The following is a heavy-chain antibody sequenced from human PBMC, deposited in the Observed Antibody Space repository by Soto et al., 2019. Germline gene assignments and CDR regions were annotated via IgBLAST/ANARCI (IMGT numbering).Heavy chain of an antibody. J-gene: IGHJ6*02. Sequence: EVQLVESGGGLVQPGRSLRLSCAASGFTFDDYAMHWVRQAPGKGLEWVSGISWNSGSIGYADSVKGRFTISRDNAKNSLYLQMNSLRAEDTALYYCAKDRGTAMAYGMDVWGQGTTVTVSS. CDR2: ISWNSGSI. D-gene: IGHD5-18*01. V-gene: IGHV3-9*01. CDR3: AKDRGTAMAYGMDV. CDR1: GFTFDDYA.